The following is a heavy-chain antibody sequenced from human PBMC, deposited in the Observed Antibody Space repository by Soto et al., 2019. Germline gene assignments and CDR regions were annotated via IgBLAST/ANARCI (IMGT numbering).Heavy chain of an antibody. Sequence: GASVKVSCKASGYTFTSYGISWVRQAPGQGLEWMGWISAYNGNTNYAQKLQGRVTMTTDTSTSTAYMELRSLRSDDTAVYYCARDQLRYFDWISYYYYYMDVWGKGTTVTVSS. V-gene: IGHV1-18*01. J-gene: IGHJ6*03. CDR1: GYTFTSYG. CDR3: ARDQLRYFDWISYYYYYMDV. CDR2: ISAYNGNT. D-gene: IGHD3-9*01.